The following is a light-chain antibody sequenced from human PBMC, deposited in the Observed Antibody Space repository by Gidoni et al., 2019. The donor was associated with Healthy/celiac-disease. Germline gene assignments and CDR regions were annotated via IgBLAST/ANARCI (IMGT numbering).Light chain of an antibody. CDR3: QQRLT. CDR1: QSVSSGY. Sequence: EIVLTQSPGTLSLSPGERATLSCRASQSVSSGYLAWYQQKPGQAPRLLIYGASSRATGIPDRFSGSGSGTDFTLTISRLEPEDFAVYYCQQRLTFGQGTKVEIK. J-gene: IGKJ1*01. V-gene: IGKV3-20*01. CDR2: GAS.